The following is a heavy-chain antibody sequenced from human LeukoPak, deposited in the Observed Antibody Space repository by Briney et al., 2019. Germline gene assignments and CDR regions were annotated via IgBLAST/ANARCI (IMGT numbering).Heavy chain of an antibody. CDR1: GFTFSSDW. CDR2: INSDGSST. V-gene: IGHV3-74*01. CDR3: ACLSAVTGTFDY. J-gene: IGHJ4*02. D-gene: IGHD2-21*02. Sequence: GGSLRLSCAASGFTFSSDWMHWVRQAPGKGLVWVSRINSDGSSTNYADSVKGRFTISRDNSKNTLYLQMNSLRAEDTAVYYCACLSAVTGTFDYWGQGTLVTVFS.